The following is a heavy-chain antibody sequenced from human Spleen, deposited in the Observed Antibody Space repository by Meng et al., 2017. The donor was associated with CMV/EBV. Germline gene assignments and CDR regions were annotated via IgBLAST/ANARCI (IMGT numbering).Heavy chain of an antibody. J-gene: IGHJ3*02. CDR2: IRYDGSNK. CDR1: GFTFFSYG. Sequence: GESLKISCAASGFTFFSYGMHWVRQAPGKGLEWVAFIRYDGSNKYYADSVKGRFTISRDNAKNSLYLQMNSLRAEDTAVYYCAREGMATIDAFDIWGQGTMVTVSS. V-gene: IGHV3-30*02. CDR3: AREGMATIDAFDI. D-gene: IGHD5-24*01.